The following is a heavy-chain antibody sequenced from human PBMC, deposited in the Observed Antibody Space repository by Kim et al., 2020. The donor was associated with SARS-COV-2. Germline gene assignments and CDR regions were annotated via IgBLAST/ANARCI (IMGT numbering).Heavy chain of an antibody. CDR1: GFTFNSYA. Sequence: GGSLRLSCAASGFTFNSYAMSWVRQAPGKGLEWVSAISDTGADTYYADSVKGRFTISRDNSKNTLYLQMNSLRAEDTAVYYCANHGLCTSWYPADYCGQGPVVVVSA. CDR2: ISDTGADT. V-gene: IGHV3-23*01. D-gene: IGHD6-13*01. J-gene: IGHJ4*02. CDR3: ANHGLCTSWYPADY.